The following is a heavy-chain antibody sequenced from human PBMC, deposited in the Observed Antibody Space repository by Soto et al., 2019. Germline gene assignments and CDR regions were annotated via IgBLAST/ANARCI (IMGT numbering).Heavy chain of an antibody. V-gene: IGHV3-11*06. CDR2: ISGAGGDT. CDR3: VKDARVASD. Sequence: GGSLRLSCAASGFTFSDHYMNWLRQAPGQGLEWVSYISGAGGDTNYADSVKGRFTISRDNAKNSLYLQMNSLRADDTAVYYRVKDARVASDWGLGTLVTVSS. D-gene: IGHD3-3*01. CDR1: GFTFSDHY. J-gene: IGHJ4*02.